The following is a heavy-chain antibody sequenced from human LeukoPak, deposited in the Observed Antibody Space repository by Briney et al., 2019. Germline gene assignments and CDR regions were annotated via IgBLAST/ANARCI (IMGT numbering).Heavy chain of an antibody. V-gene: IGHV3-23*01. Sequence: GGSLRLSCAASGFTFSSYAMSRVRQAPGKGLEWVSAISGSGGSTYYADSVKGRFTISRDNSKNTLYLQMNSLRAEDTAVYYCAKDSTLGDFWSGYYDYYYYGMDVWGQGTTVTVSS. D-gene: IGHD3-3*01. CDR3: AKDSTLGDFWSGYYDYYYYGMDV. J-gene: IGHJ6*02. CDR1: GFTFSSYA. CDR2: ISGSGGST.